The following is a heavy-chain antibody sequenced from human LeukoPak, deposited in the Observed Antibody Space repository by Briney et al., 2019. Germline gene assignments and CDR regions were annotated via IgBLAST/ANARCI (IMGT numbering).Heavy chain of an antibody. J-gene: IGHJ4*02. Sequence: VGSLRLSCVASEFTFRSYGMSGVRPAPGRRPERVAFIQADGGNKYYAESVKGRFTTCRDNSKNTLYLQMSSLRAEDTAVYYCAKDQSSGYYKTFDYWGQGTLVTVSS. CDR3: AKDQSSGYYKTFDY. CDR1: EFTFRSYG. V-gene: IGHV3-30*02. D-gene: IGHD3-22*01. CDR2: IQADGGNK.